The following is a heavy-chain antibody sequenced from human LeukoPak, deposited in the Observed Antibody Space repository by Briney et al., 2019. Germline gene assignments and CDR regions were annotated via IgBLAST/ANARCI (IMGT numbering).Heavy chain of an antibody. Sequence: GGSLRLSCAASGFTFSSYSMNWVRQAPGKGLEWVSSISSSSSYIYYADSVKGRFTISRDNAKNSLYLQMNSLRAEDTAVYYCARDRSEYNWNDVYCYGMDVWGQGTTVTVSS. V-gene: IGHV3-21*01. J-gene: IGHJ6*02. D-gene: IGHD1-1*01. CDR1: GFTFSSYS. CDR2: ISSSSSYI. CDR3: ARDRSEYNWNDVYCYGMDV.